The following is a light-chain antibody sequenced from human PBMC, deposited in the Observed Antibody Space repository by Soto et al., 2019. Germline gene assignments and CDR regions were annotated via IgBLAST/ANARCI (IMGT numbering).Light chain of an antibody. J-gene: IGKJ2*01. CDR3: QQSYSTPYT. CDR1: QSVSSN. Sequence: EIVLTQSPATLSVSPGERATLSCRASQSVSSNLAWYQHKPGQAPRLLIYAASTRATGIPARFSGSGSGTDFTLTISSLQSEDSATYYCQQSYSTPYTFGQGTKLEIK. CDR2: AAS. V-gene: IGKV3-15*01.